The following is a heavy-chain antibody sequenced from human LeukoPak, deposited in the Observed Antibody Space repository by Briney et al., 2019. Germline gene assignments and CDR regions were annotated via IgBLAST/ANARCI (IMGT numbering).Heavy chain of an antibody. Sequence: PSQTLSLTCTVSGGSISSGDYYWSWIRQPPGKGLEWIGYIYYSGSTNYNPSLKSRVTISVDTSKNQFSLKLSSVTAADTAVYYCARGYYDFWSGYSYYFDYWGQGTLVTVSS. V-gene: IGHV4-61*08. CDR2: IYYSGST. J-gene: IGHJ4*02. CDR1: GGSISSGDYY. CDR3: ARGYYDFWSGYSYYFDY. D-gene: IGHD3-3*01.